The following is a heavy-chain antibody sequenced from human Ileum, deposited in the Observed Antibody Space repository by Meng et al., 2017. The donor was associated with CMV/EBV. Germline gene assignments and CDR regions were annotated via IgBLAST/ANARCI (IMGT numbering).Heavy chain of an antibody. CDR3: ARDPFRTETL. CDR2: INNDGSST. J-gene: IGHJ4*02. V-gene: IGHV3-74*01. Sequence: GGSLRLSCAASGFTFSNYWMHWVRQAPGKGLVWVSRINNDGSSTNYADSVKGRFTISRDNAKNTLYLQMNSLRAEDTAVYYCARDPFRTETLWGQGTLVTVSS. CDR1: GFTFSNYW.